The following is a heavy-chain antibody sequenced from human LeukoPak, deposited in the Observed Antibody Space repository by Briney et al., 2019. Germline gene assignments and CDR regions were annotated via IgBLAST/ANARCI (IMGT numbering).Heavy chain of an antibody. Sequence: ASVKVSCKASGYTFTGYYMHWVRQAPGQGLEWMGWINPNSGGTNYAQKFQGRVTMTRDTSISTAYMELSRLRSDDTAVYYCASLTSSSGYDDAFDIWGQGTMVTVSS. CDR1: GYTFTGYY. J-gene: IGHJ3*02. CDR2: INPNSGGT. V-gene: IGHV1-2*02. CDR3: ASLTSSSGYDDAFDI. D-gene: IGHD3-22*01.